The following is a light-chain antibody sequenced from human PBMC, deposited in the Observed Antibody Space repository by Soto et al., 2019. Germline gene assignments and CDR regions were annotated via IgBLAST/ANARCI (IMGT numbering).Light chain of an antibody. J-gene: IGKJ5*01. CDR3: QQRSNWPTIT. CDR2: AAS. V-gene: IGKV3-11*01. CDR1: QSVSKS. Sequence: EILLTQSPATPSLSPGESATLSCSASQSVSKSLAWFQQKPGQAPRLLIYAASNRASGIPARFSGGGSGTDFTLTISSLEPQDLAVYYCQQRSNWPTITFGQGTRLEIK.